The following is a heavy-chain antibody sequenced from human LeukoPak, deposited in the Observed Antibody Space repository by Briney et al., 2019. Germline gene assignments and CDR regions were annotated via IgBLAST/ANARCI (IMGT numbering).Heavy chain of an antibody. Sequence: SETRSLTCTVSGGSISNFYWSWIRQPPGKGLEWIAYIFFSGRTDYNPSLKSRVTISVDTSKNQFSLKLSSVTAADTAVYYCARGYRDYFNYWGQGTLVAVSS. CDR1: GGSISNFY. CDR2: IFFSGRT. D-gene: IGHD5-12*01. V-gene: IGHV4-59*08. J-gene: IGHJ4*02. CDR3: ARGYRDYFNY.